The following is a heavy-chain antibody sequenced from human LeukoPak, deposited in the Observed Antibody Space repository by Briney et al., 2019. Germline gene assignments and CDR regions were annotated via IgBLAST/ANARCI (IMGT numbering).Heavy chain of an antibody. Sequence: GSLRLSCAASGFTFSSYAMHWVRQAPGKGLEYVSAISSNGGSTYYANSVKGRFTISRDNSKNTLYLQMGSLRAEDMAVYYCARDTGAAMAYFDYWGQGTLVTVSS. CDR1: GFTFSSYA. CDR3: ARDTGAAMAYFDY. D-gene: IGHD5-18*01. V-gene: IGHV3-64*01. J-gene: IGHJ4*02. CDR2: ISSNGGST.